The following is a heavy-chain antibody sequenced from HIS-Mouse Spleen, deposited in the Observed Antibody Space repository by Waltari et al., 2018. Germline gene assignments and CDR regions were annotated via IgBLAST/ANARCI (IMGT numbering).Heavy chain of an antibody. J-gene: IGHJ3*02. V-gene: IGHV1-2*02. D-gene: IGHD1-26*01. CDR3: ARDNSGSYHDAFDI. CDR2: INPNSGGT. Sequence: QVQLVQSGAEGKTPGASVTVSCKASGYTFTGYYIPWVRPAPGQGLEWVGWINPNSGGTNYAQKFQGRVTMTRDTSISTAYMELSRLRSDDTAVYYCARDNSGSYHDAFDIWGQGTMVTVSS. CDR1: GYTFTGYY.